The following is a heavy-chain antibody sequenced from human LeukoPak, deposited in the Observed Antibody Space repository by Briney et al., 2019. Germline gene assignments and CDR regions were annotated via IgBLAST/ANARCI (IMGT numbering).Heavy chain of an antibody. CDR3: ARDSSGWYVGIDY. D-gene: IGHD6-19*01. CDR1: GYTFTGYY. V-gene: IGHV1-2*02. CDR2: INPNSGGT. Sequence: ASVKVSCKASGYTFTGYYMHWVRQAPGQGLEWMGWINPNSGGTNYAQKFQGRVTMTRDTSISTAYMELSRLRSDDTAVYYCARDSSGWYVGIDYWGQGTLVTVSS. J-gene: IGHJ4*02.